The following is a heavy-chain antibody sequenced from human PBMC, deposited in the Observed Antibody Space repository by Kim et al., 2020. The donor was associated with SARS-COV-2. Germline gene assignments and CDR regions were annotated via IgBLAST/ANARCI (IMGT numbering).Heavy chain of an antibody. CDR2: INHSGST. V-gene: IGHV4-34*01. CDR1: GGSFSGYY. CDR3: ARGRGYCSSTSCYYFDY. J-gene: IGHJ4*02. Sequence: SETLSLTCAVYGGSFSGYYWSWIRQPPGKGLEWIGEINHSGSTNYNPSLKSRVTISVDTSKNQFSLKLSSVTAADTAVYYCARGRGYCSSTSCYYFDYWGQGTLVTVS. D-gene: IGHD2-2*01.